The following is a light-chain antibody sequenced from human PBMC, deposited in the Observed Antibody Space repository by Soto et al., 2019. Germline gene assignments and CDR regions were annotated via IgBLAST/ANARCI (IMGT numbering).Light chain of an antibody. CDR3: QQYNSYSYT. J-gene: IGKJ2*01. V-gene: IGKV1-5*03. CDR1: QSISSW. CDR2: KAS. Sequence: DIQMTQSPSTLSASVGDRVTITCRASQSISSWLAWYQQKPGKAPKILIYKASSLESGVPSRFSCSGSGTEFTLTISSLQPDDFATYYCQQYNSYSYTFGQGTKLEIK.